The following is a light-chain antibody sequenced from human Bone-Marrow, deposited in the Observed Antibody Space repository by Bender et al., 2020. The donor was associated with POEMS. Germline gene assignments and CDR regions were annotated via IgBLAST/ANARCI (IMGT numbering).Light chain of an antibody. Sequence: QSALTQPASVSASPGQSITITCTGTSNDVGSYNLVSWYQQHPGKAPKVVISEGSERPSGVSNRFSGSKSGNTASLTISGLQAEDEADYYCSSYTATNTFVFGSGTKVTVL. CDR1: SNDVGSYNL. CDR3: SSYTATNTFV. V-gene: IGLV2-14*02. J-gene: IGLJ1*01. CDR2: EGS.